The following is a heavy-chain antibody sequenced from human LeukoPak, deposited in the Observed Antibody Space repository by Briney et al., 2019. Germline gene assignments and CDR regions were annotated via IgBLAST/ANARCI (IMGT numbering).Heavy chain of an antibody. CDR3: AREGGGDCYDCPFNY. V-gene: IGHV4-61*02. D-gene: IGHD2-21*02. CDR2: IYTSGSR. CDR1: GGSISSGSYY. J-gene: IGHJ4*02. Sequence: SQTLSLTCTVSGGSISSGSYYWSWIRQPAGKGLEWIGRIYTSGSRNYNPSLKSRVTISVDTSKNQSSLKLSSVTAADTAVYYCAREGGGDCYDCPFNYWGQGTLVTVSS.